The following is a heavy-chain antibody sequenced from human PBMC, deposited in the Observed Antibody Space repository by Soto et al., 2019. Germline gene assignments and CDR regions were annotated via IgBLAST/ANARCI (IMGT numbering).Heavy chain of an antibody. CDR2: INPNTGGT. D-gene: IGHD2-21*02. CDR1: GYTFTKYY. V-gene: IGHV1-2*06. CDR3: ARQLAYCGGDCYTEPIDY. Sequence: ASVKVSCKASGYTFTKYYVLWVRQAPGQGLEWVGRINPNTGGTNYAQKFQDRVTMTRDTSITTAYMELSRLRSDDTAVYYCARQLAYCGGDCYTEPIDYWGQGTQVTVSS. J-gene: IGHJ4*02.